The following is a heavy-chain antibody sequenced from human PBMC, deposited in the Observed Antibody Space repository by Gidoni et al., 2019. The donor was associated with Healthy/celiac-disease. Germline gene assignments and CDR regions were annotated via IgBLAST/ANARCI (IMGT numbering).Heavy chain of an antibody. CDR3: ARQRVRAALYYYYGMDV. CDR2: IYYSGST. V-gene: IGHV4-59*08. Sequence: QVQLQESGPGLVKPSETLSLTCTVSGGSLSSYYWSWIRQPPGKGLEWIGYIYYSGSTNYNPSLKSRVTISVDTSKNQFSLKLSSVTAADTAVYYCARQRVRAALYYYYGMDVWGQGTTVTVSS. CDR1: GGSLSSYY. D-gene: IGHD6-13*01. J-gene: IGHJ6*02.